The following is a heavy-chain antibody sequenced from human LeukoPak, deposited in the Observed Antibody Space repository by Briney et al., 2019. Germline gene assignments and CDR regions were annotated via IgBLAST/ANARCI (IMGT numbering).Heavy chain of an antibody. J-gene: IGHJ3*02. CDR1: GGSISSSSYY. CDR3: ARDGYSYGWGAFDI. D-gene: IGHD5-18*01. V-gene: IGHV4-39*07. Sequence: PSETLSLTCTVSGGSISSSSYYWGWIRQPPGKGLEWIGSIYYSGSTYYNPSLKSRVTISVDTSKNQFSLKLSSVTAADTAVYYCARDGYSYGWGAFDIWGQGTMVTVSS. CDR2: IYYSGST.